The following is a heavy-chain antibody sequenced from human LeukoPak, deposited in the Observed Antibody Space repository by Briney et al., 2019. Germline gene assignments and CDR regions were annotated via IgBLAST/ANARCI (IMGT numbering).Heavy chain of an antibody. CDR3: ATRGRGFDWFDP. D-gene: IGHD3-10*01. V-gene: IGHV1-24*01. Sequence: KVSCKVSGYTLTELSMHWVRQAPGKGLEWMGSFDPEDGETIYAQKFQCRVTMTEDTSTDTAYMELSSLRSEDTAVYYCATRGRGFDWFDPWGQGTLVTVSS. CDR1: GYTLTELS. CDR2: FDPEDGET. J-gene: IGHJ5*02.